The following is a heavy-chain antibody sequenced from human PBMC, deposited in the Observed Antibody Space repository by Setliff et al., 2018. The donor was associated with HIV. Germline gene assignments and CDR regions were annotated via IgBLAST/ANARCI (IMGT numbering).Heavy chain of an antibody. CDR3: ARHRDGGTYPLDY. D-gene: IGHD1-26*01. CDR1: SGSISTYY. J-gene: IGHJ4*02. Sequence: SETLSLTCTVSSGSISTYYWTWIRQPPGKGLEYIGYIYYTGSTDYNPSLNGRVNISIDMSKSQFSLKLNSVTAADTAVYYCARHRDGGTYPLDYWCQGTLVTVSS. V-gene: IGHV4-59*08. CDR2: IYYTGST.